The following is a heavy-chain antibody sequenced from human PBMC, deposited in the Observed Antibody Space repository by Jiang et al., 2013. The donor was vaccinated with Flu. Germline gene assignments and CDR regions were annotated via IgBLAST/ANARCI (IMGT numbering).Heavy chain of an antibody. Sequence: SGGGLVKPGGSLRLSCAASGFTFSSYSMNWVRQAPGKGLEWVSSISSSSSYIYYADSVKGRFTISRDNAKNSLYLQMNSLRAEDTAVYYCARVREVPADPVTTDYWGQGTLVTVSS. CDR3: ARVREVPADPVTTDY. V-gene: IGHV3-21*01. CDR1: GFTFSSYS. J-gene: IGHJ4*02. CDR2: ISSSSSYI. D-gene: IGHD2-2*01.